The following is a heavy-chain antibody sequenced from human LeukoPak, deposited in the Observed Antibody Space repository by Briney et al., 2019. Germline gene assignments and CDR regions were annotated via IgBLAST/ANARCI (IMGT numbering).Heavy chain of an antibody. D-gene: IGHD4-17*01. CDR3: AVDYGDYLTYY. CDR2: IYYSGST. V-gene: IGHV4-39*01. Sequence: SETLSLTCTVSGGSLSSSSYYWGWIRQPPGKGLERLGSIYYSGSTYYNPSLKSRVTISVDTSKNQFSLKLSSVTAADTAVYYCAVDYGDYLTYYWGQGTLVTVSS. CDR1: GGSLSSSSYY. J-gene: IGHJ4*02.